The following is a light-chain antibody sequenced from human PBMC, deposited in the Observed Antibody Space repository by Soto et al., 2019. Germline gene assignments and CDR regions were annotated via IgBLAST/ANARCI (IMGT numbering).Light chain of an antibody. J-gene: IGLJ2*01. Sequence: QSALTQPASVSGSPGQSITISCTGTSSDVGSHNFVSWYQQRPGKAPKLMIFEVTKRPSEVSSRFSASKSGNTASLTISGVQAEDEADYYCCSYAGTTTWVFGGGTKVTVL. CDR3: CSYAGTTTWV. CDR1: SSDVGSHNF. CDR2: EVT. V-gene: IGLV2-23*02.